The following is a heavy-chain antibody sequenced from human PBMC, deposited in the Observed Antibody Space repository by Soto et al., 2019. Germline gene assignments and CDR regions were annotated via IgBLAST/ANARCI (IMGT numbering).Heavy chain of an antibody. V-gene: IGHV3-9*01. D-gene: IGHD3-9*01. CDR3: VKDVDKEFTYFDL. CDR2: ISWNSGKR. CDR1: EFIFDDYA. J-gene: IGHJ2*01. Sequence: EVEVLESGGGLVQPGRSLRLSCEAFEFIFDDYAMHWVRQAPGKGLEWVSGISWNSGKRGYADSVKGRFTISRDNAKKSLYLEMNSLRPEDTALYYCVKDVDKEFTYFDLWGRGTLVTVSS.